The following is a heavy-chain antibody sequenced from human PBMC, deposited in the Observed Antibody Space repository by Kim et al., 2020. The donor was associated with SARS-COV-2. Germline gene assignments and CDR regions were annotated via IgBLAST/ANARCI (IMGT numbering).Heavy chain of an antibody. CDR2: IYGRGVT. CDR1: GGSISVGSCC. V-gene: IGHV4-61*02. Sequence: SETLSLTCTLPGGSISVGSCCWGWIRQSAEEGLEWIGRIYGRGVTQYNPSLDSRVTISLGTSKNQFSLELSSVTASDTAVYYCAKEGDSGYVEHWGQGSQVTVSS. D-gene: IGHD5-12*01. CDR3: AKEGDSGYVEH. J-gene: IGHJ4*02.